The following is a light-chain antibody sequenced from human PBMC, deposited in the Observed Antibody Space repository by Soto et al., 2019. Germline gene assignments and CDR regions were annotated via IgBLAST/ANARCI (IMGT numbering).Light chain of an antibody. CDR1: QDIRKF. CDR3: QQSENFPLT. Sequence: IQMTLSHSSLSAVVVDRVPVTFQASQDIRKFLSCNHQKPGKVPKLLIYDASNLETVVPARFSRSGSGTQFTFTLSSLQPEDIATYFCQQSENFPLTFGGGTMV. V-gene: IGKV1-33*01. CDR2: DAS. J-gene: IGKJ4*01.